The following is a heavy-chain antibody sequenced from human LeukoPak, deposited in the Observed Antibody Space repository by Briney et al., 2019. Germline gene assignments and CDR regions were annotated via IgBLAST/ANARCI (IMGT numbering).Heavy chain of an antibody. CDR2: INLDGSEK. J-gene: IGHJ4*02. D-gene: IGHD5-12*01. Sequence: GGSLRLSCTASGFIFSTSWMTWVRQAPGKGLEWVANINLDGSEKYYVDSVRGRFTISRDNAKNSLYLQMGSLRVEDTAVYYCARGITSGPRRYDVRNFDYWGQGTPVTVSS. V-gene: IGHV3-7*01. CDR1: GFIFSTSW. CDR3: ARGITSGPRRYDVRNFDY.